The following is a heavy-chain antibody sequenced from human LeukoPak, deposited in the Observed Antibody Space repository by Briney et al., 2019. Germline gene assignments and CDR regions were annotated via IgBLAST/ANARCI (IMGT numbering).Heavy chain of an antibody. Sequence: GGSLRLSCAASGFTFSSYAMSWVRQAPGRGLEWVSSVDGGGGGTYYADSVKGRFTISRDNSKDALYLQMNGLRAEDTAVYFCAKQSAGSAAWYSLHYDFWGQGTLVTVSS. D-gene: IGHD6-13*01. J-gene: IGHJ4*02. CDR2: VDGGGGGT. CDR3: AKQSAGSAAWYSLHYDF. V-gene: IGHV3-23*01. CDR1: GFTFSSYA.